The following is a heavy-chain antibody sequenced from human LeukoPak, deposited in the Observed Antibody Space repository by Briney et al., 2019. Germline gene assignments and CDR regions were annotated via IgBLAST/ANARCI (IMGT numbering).Heavy chain of an antibody. Sequence: GGSLRLSCAASGFTFSSYAMSWVRQAPGKGLEWVSAISGSGGSTYYADSVKGRFTISRDNSKNTLYLQMNSLRAEDTAVYYCAKSGPAVIVVVTESDYWGQGTLVTVSS. CDR3: AKSGPAVIVVVTESDY. J-gene: IGHJ4*02. D-gene: IGHD3-22*01. CDR2: ISGSGGST. CDR1: GFTFSSYA. V-gene: IGHV3-23*01.